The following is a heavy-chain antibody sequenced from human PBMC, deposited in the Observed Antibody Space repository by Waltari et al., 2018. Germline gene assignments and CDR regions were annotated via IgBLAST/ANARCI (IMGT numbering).Heavy chain of an antibody. CDR1: GRSISSRCYY. V-gene: IGHV4-31*03. CDR3: ARASITMVHLDY. CDR2: IYYSGST. Sequence: QVQLQESGPGLVKPSQTLSLTCTVSGRSISSRCYYWSLTRQHPGKGLEWIGYIYYSGSTYYNPSLKSRVTISVDTSKNQFSLKLSSVTAADTAVYYCARASITMVHLDYWGQGTLVTVSS. D-gene: IGHD3-10*01. J-gene: IGHJ4*02.